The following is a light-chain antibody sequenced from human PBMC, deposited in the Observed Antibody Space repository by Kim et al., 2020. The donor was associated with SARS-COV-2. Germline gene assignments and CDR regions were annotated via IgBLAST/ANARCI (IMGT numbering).Light chain of an antibody. CDR3: QQYFSSPYT. V-gene: IGKV4-1*01. CDR2: WAS. Sequence: DIVITQSTDSLAVSLGERATINCKASQTVLNRSNNRNYLAWYQQKPGQPPKLLISWASTRESGVPDRFSGSGSGADFTLAISSLQAEDVAVYYCQQYFSSPYTFGQGTKVEI. CDR1: QTVLNRSNNRNY. J-gene: IGKJ2*01.